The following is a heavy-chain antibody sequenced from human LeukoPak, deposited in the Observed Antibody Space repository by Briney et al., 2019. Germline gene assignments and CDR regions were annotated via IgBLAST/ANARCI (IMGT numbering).Heavy chain of an antibody. D-gene: IGHD3-3*01. CDR3: AREKKVGYDSYGMDV. CDR2: IYYSGST. J-gene: IGHJ6*02. CDR1: GASISSYY. Sequence: SETLSLTCTVSGASISSYYWSWIRQPPGKGLEWIGYIYYSGSTYYNPSLKSRVTISVDTSKNQFSLKLSSVTAADTAVYYCAREKKVGYDSYGMDVWGQGTTVTVSS. V-gene: IGHV4-59*06.